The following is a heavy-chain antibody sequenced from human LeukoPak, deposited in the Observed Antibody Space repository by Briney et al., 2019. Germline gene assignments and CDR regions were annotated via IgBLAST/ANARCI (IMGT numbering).Heavy chain of an antibody. V-gene: IGHV3-21*01. Sequence: GGSLRLPCAASGFTFSPFAMNWVRQAPGKGLEWVSSISSSSTYIYYADSVKGRFTISRDNAKNSLYLQMNSLRAEDTAVYYCARTRYYDILTGNILGSPPDYWGQGTLVTVSS. CDR3: ARTRYYDILTGNILGSPPDY. CDR2: ISSSSTYI. CDR1: GFTFSPFA. J-gene: IGHJ4*02. D-gene: IGHD3-9*01.